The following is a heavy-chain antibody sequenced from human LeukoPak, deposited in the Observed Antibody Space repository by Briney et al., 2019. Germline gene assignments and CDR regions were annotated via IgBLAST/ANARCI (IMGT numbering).Heavy chain of an antibody. CDR3: ARDPISYCDSSGTWFDY. Sequence: SETLSLTCTVSGGSISSGGYYWSWIRQHPGKGLEWIGYIYYSGSTYYNPSLKSRVTISVDTSKNQFSLKLSAVTAADTAVYYCARDPISYCDSSGTWFDYWGQGTLVTVSS. D-gene: IGHD3-22*01. CDR2: IYYSGST. CDR1: GGSISSGGYY. J-gene: IGHJ4*02. V-gene: IGHV4-31*03.